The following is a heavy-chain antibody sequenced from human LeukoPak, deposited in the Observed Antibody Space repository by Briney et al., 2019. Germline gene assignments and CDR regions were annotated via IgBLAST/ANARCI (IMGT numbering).Heavy chain of an antibody. CDR2: ISYDGSNK. J-gene: IGHJ4*02. Sequence: GGSLRLSCAASGFTFSSHAMHWVRQAPGKGLEWVAVISYDGSNKYYADSVKGRFTISRGNSKNTLYLQMNSLRAEDTAVYYCARDPSPYDSSGYYWYYLDYWGQGTLVTVSS. D-gene: IGHD3-22*01. V-gene: IGHV3-30-3*01. CDR3: ARDPSPYDSSGYYWYYLDY. CDR1: GFTFSSHA.